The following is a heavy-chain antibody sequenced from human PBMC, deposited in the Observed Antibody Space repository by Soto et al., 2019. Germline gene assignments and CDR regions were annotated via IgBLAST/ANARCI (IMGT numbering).Heavy chain of an antibody. CDR1: GFSFSSRGVA. CDR3: VQRDFSDYFDY. J-gene: IGHJ4*02. Sequence: KESGPPVVKPTETLTLTCSFSGFSFSSRGVAVGWIRQPPGKALEWLALIYWDETKVYSPSLKSRLTITKDTSKHQVLLTMTKMDPVDTATYYCVQRDFSDYFDYWGQGFLVTVSS. V-gene: IGHV2-5*02. D-gene: IGHD6-19*01. CDR2: IYWDETK.